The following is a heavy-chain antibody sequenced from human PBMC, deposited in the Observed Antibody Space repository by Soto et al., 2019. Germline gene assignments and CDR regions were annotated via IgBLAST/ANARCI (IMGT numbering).Heavy chain of an antibody. CDR3: ARVHKNWFDS. J-gene: IGHJ5*01. V-gene: IGHV5-10-1*01. Sequence: GESLKISCKASGYNFTAFWIHWVRQMPGKGLEWLGKIDPSDSYTNYSPSFEGHVTISTDNSITTAYLQWSSLRASDTALYFCARVHKNWFDSWAQGTMVTV. CDR1: GYNFTAFW. CDR2: IDPSDSYT.